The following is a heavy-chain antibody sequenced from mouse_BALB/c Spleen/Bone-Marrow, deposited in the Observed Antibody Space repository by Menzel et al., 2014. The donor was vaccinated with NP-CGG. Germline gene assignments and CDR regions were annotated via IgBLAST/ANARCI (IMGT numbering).Heavy chain of an antibody. Sequence: EVQRVESGAELVKPGASVKLSCTASGFNIKDTYMHWVKQRPEQGLEWIGRIDPANGNTKYDPKFQGKATITADTSSNTAYLQLSSLTSEDTAVYYCASYYYGRAWFAYWVQGTLVTVSA. CDR1: GFNIKDTY. CDR2: IDPANGNT. D-gene: IGHD1-1*01. CDR3: ASYYYGRAWFAY. V-gene: IGHV14-3*02. J-gene: IGHJ3*01.